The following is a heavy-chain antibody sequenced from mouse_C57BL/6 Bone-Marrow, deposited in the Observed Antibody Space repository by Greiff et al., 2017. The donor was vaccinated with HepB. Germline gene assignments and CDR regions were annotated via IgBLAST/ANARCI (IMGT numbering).Heavy chain of an antibody. D-gene: IGHD2-5*01. CDR3: AKNRGSNYTYYFDY. Sequence: VQRVESGPGLVQPSQSLSITCTVSGFSLTSYGVHWVRQSPGKGLEWLGVIWRGGSTDYNAAFMSRLSITKDNSKSQVFFKMNSLQADDTAIYYCAKNRGSNYTYYFDYWGQGTTLTVSS. CDR2: IWRGGST. CDR1: GFSLTSYG. J-gene: IGHJ2*01. V-gene: IGHV2-5*01.